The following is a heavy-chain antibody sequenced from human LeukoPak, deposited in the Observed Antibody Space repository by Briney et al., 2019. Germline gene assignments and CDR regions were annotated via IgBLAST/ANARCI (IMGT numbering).Heavy chain of an antibody. J-gene: IGHJ4*02. CDR3: AKYYDSSGWRGVFDY. CDR2: ISYDGSNK. Sequence: PGRSLRLSCAASGFAFSSYGMYWVRQAPGKGLEWVAVISYDGSNKYYADSVKGRFTISRDNSKNTLYLQMDSLRAEDTAVYYCAKYYDSSGWRGVFDYWGQGTLVTVSS. D-gene: IGHD3-22*01. CDR1: GFAFSSYG. V-gene: IGHV3-30*18.